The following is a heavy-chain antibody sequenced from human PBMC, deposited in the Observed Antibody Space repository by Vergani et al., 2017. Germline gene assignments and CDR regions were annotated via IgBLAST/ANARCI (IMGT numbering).Heavy chain of an antibody. Sequence: QVQLQESGPGLVKPSQTLSLTCTVSGGSISSGGYYWSWIRQPAGKGLEWIGRIYTSGSTNYNPSLKSRVTMSVDTSKNQFSLKLSSVTAADTAVYYCARAGIQLWKNWFDPWGQGTLVTVSS. V-gene: IGHV4-61*02. CDR3: ARAGIQLWKNWFDP. CDR2: IYTSGST. D-gene: IGHD5-18*01. CDR1: GGSISSGGYY. J-gene: IGHJ5*02.